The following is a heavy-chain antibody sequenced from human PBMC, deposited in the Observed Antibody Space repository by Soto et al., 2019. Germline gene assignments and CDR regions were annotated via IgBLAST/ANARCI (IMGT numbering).Heavy chain of an antibody. V-gene: IGHV1-3*01. J-gene: IGHJ1*01. D-gene: IGHD1-1*01. CDR1: GYTFTSYA. CDR3: AREFSSTSVADPRGPLQH. Sequence: ASVKVSCKASGYTFTSYAMHWVRQAPGQRLEWMGWINAGSGDTKYSQKFQGRVTITRDTSASIAYMELGSLRSEDTAVYYCAREFSSTSVADPRGPLQHCGQGTLVTVSS. CDR2: INAGSGDT.